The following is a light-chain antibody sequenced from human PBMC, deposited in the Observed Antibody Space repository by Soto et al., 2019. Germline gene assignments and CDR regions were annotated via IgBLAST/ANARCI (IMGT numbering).Light chain of an antibody. CDR3: QQYGSSGT. CDR2: GAS. Sequence: EIVMTQSPATLSVSPGERSTLSCRASQSINNNLAWYQQKPGQAPRLLIYGASNRATGIPDRFSGSGSGTDFTLTISRLEPEDFAVYYCQQYGSSGTFGQGTKVDIK. CDR1: QSINNN. J-gene: IGKJ1*01. V-gene: IGKV3-20*01.